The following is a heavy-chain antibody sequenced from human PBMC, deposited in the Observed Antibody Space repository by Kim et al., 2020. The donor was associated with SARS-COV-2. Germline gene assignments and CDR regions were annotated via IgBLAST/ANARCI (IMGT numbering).Heavy chain of an antibody. CDR2: MNPNSGNT. J-gene: IGHJ4*02. V-gene: IGHV1-8*02. D-gene: IGHD6-13*01. CDR1: GYTFTSYD. Sequence: ASVKVSCKASGYTFTSYDINWVRQATGQGLEWMGWMNPNSGNTGYAQKFQGRVTMTRNTSISTAYMELSSLRSEDTAVYYCARVWIIAAAGTLGYWGQGTLVTVSS. CDR3: ARVWIIAAAGTLGY.